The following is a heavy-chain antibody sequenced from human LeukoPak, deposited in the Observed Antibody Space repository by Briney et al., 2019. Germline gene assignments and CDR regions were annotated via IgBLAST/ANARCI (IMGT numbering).Heavy chain of an antibody. CDR3: ARKRAAAGYYYYYMDV. J-gene: IGHJ6*03. CDR1: GFTFSSYS. CDR2: ISSSSSTI. V-gene: IGHV3-48*01. Sequence: PGGSLRLSCAASGFTFSSYSMNWVRQAPGKGLEWVSYISSSSSTIYYADSVKGRFTISRDNAKNSLYLQMNSLRAEDTAVYYCARKRAAAGYYYYYMDVWGKGTTVTVSS. D-gene: IGHD6-13*01.